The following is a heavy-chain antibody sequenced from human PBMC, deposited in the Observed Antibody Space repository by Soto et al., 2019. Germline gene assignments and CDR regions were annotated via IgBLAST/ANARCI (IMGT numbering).Heavy chain of an antibody. Sequence: GGSLSLSCAASGFPFDDYCMSWVRQAPGKGLEWVSGINWNGGSTGYADSVKGRFTISRDNAKNSLYLQMNSLRAEDTALYYCARLYSSGWYGPGRYWGQGTLVTVSS. CDR2: INWNGGST. CDR1: GFPFDDYC. CDR3: ARLYSSGWYGPGRY. V-gene: IGHV3-20*04. J-gene: IGHJ4*02. D-gene: IGHD6-19*01.